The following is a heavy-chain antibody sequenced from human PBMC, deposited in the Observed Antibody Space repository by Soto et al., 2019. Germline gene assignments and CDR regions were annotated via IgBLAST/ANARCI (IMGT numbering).Heavy chain of an antibody. CDR1: GSTFSSYW. J-gene: IGHJ5*02. V-gene: IGHV3-74*01. Sequence: EVQLVESGGGLVQPGGSLRLSCTASGSTFSSYWMHWVRQAPGKGLVWVSHINSDGSTTNYADSVKGRFTISRDNAKNSLYLQMNSLRAEDTAVYYCAKDRSSGAYNWFDPWGQGILVTVSS. CDR3: AKDRSSGAYNWFDP. CDR2: INSDGSTT. D-gene: IGHD6-19*01.